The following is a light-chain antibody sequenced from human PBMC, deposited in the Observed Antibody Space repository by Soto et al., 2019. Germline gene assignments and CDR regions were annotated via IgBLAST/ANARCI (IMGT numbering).Light chain of an antibody. CDR2: EVS. CDR3: MQTKQLPVT. Sequence: DMVITPAPLSLSVSQIPPASISFSHSQTILNSDVNTYFYWYLQRPGQPPRLLIYEVSNRFSGVPDRFSGSGSGTDFTLKISRVETDDVGVYFCMQTKQLPVTFGQGTKVDI. CDR1: QTILNSDVNTY. J-gene: IGKJ1*01. V-gene: IGKV2D-29*01.